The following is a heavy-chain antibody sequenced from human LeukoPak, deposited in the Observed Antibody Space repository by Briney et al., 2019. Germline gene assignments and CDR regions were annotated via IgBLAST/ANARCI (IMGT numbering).Heavy chain of an antibody. V-gene: IGHV3-48*04. J-gene: IGHJ6*02. D-gene: IGHD3-22*01. CDR1: GFTFSSYS. Sequence: PGGSLRLSCAASGFTFSSYSMNWVRQAPGKGLEWVSYISSSSSTIYYADSVKGRFTISRDNAKNSLYLQMNSLRAEDTAVYYCAREETYYYDSSGYQMGTYYGMDVWGQGTTVTVSS. CDR2: ISSSSSTI. CDR3: AREETYYYDSSGYQMGTYYGMDV.